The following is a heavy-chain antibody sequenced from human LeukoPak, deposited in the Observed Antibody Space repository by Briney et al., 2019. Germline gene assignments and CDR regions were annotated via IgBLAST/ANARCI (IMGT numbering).Heavy chain of an antibody. J-gene: IGHJ4*02. D-gene: IGHD2-2*01. CDR2: ISAYNGNT. Sequence: APVEVSCKASGYTFTSYGISWVRQAPGQGLEWMGWISAYNGNTNYALKLQGRVTMTTDTSTSTAYMELRSLRSDDTAVYYCARDYCSSTSCYAVDYWGQGTLVTVSS. CDR3: ARDYCSSTSCYAVDY. CDR1: GYTFTSYG. V-gene: IGHV1-18*04.